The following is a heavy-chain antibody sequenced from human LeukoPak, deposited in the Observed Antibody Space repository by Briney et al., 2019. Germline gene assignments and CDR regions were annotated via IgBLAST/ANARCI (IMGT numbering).Heavy chain of an antibody. V-gene: IGHV4-59*01. J-gene: IGHJ4*02. Sequence: SETLSLTCTVSGGSISSYYWSWIRQPPGKGLEWIGYIYYSGSTNYNPSLKSRVTISVDTSKNQFSLKLSSVTAADTAVHYCARWDDYGGNSGIGFDYWGQGTLVTVSS. D-gene: IGHD4-23*01. CDR3: ARWDDYGGNSGIGFDY. CDR2: IYYSGST. CDR1: GGSISSYY.